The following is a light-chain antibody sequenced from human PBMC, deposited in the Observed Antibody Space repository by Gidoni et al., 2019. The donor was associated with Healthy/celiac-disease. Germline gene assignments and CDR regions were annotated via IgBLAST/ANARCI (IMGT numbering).Light chain of an antibody. CDR1: QSISSW. V-gene: IGKV1-5*03. Sequence: DIQMTQSPSTLSASVGDRVTTTFRASQSISSWLAWYQQKPGKVPKLLIYKGFSLESGVPSRFSVSGSGTEFTLTISSLQPDDFATYYCQQYNSYSPWTFGQGTKVEIK. J-gene: IGKJ1*01. CDR3: QQYNSYSPWT. CDR2: KGF.